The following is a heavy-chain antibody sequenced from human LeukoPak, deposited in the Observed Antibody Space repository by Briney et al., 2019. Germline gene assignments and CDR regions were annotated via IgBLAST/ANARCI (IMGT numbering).Heavy chain of an antibody. V-gene: IGHV3-23*01. CDR3: AKTGYDFWSAYYFDY. Sequence: PGGSLRLSCAASGFTFSSYAMSWVRQAPGKGLEWVSAISGSGGSTYYADSVKGRFTISRDNSKNTLYLQMNSLRAEDTAVYYCAKTGYDFWSAYYFDYWGQGTLVTVSS. J-gene: IGHJ4*02. CDR2: ISGSGGST. D-gene: IGHD3-3*01. CDR1: GFTFSSYA.